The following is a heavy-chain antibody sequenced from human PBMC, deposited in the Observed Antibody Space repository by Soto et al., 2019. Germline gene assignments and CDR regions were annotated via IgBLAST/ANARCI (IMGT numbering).Heavy chain of an antibody. CDR1: GECFSGYY. Sequence: YDTLSLTCAVDGECFSGYYWSWIRKPPRKGLNWIGEINHSGSTNYNPSLKIRVAISVDTSKNQFSLKLSSVTAADTAVYYCARGGGRREQQLVRVPSYNWFDPWGQGTLVTVS. CDR3: ARGGGRREQQLVRVPSYNWFDP. CDR2: INHSGST. D-gene: IGHD6-13*01. J-gene: IGHJ5*02. V-gene: IGHV4-34*01.